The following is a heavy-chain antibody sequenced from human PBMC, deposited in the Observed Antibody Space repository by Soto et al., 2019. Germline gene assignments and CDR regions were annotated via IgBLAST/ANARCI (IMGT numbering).Heavy chain of an antibody. Sequence: ASVKGSCKASGYTFTGYDINWVRQATGQGLEWMGWMNPNSGNTGYAQKFQGRVTMTRNTSISTAYMELSSLRSEDTAVYYCARSRSRRCSSTSCYGGYAFDIWGQGTMVTVSS. V-gene: IGHV1-8*01. D-gene: IGHD2-2*01. CDR1: GYTFTGYD. CDR2: MNPNSGNT. CDR3: ARSRSRRCSSTSCYGGYAFDI. J-gene: IGHJ3*02.